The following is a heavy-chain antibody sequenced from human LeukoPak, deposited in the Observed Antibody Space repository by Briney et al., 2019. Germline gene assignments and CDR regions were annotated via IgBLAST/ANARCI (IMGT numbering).Heavy chain of an antibody. Sequence: ASVKVSCKVSGYTLTELSMHWVRQAPGKGLEWTGGFDPEDGETIYAQKFQGRVTMTEDTSTDTAYMELSSLRSVDTAVYYCATSAYGDAGSWGQGTLVTVSS. CDR1: GYTLTELS. D-gene: IGHD4-17*01. CDR2: FDPEDGET. J-gene: IGHJ5*02. CDR3: ATSAYGDAGS. V-gene: IGHV1-24*01.